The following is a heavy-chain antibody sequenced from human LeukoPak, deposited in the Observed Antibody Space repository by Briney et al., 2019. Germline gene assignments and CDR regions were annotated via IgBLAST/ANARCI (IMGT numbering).Heavy chain of an antibody. Sequence: TGGSLRLSCSASGFTFSSYAMHWVRQAPGKGLEYVSAISSNGGSTYYADSVKGRFTISRDNSKNTLYLQMSSLRAEDTAVYYCVKEEACSSTSRYLAGMDVWGKGTTVTVSS. D-gene: IGHD2-2*01. CDR2: ISSNGGST. J-gene: IGHJ6*04. V-gene: IGHV3-64D*06. CDR1: GFTFSSYA. CDR3: VKEEACSSTSRYLAGMDV.